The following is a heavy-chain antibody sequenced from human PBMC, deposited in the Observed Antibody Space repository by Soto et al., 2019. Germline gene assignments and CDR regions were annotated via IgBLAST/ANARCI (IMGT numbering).Heavy chain of an antibody. Sequence: TGGSLRLSCAASGFTFSTHWMHWVRQVPEKGLVWVSRINGDGSQTTYADSVRGRLTISRDNAKNMLYLQMNNLRVEDTAVYYCAGDSPHDSTVAGDYWGQGTLVTVSS. D-gene: IGHD3-22*01. CDR3: AGDSPHDSTVAGDY. CDR1: GFTFSTHW. CDR2: INGDGSQT. V-gene: IGHV3-74*01. J-gene: IGHJ4*02.